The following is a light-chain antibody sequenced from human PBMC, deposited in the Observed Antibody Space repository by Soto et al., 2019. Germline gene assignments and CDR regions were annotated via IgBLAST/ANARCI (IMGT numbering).Light chain of an antibody. V-gene: IGKV3-11*01. CDR2: DAS. Sequence: EIVLTQSPATLSLSPGERATLSCRASQSVRRYLAWYQQKPGQAPRLLIYDASNRATGIPARFSGGGSGTDFTLTISSLEPEDSAVYYCQQRSDWPPVTFGGGTKLEIK. CDR3: QQRSDWPPVT. J-gene: IGKJ4*01. CDR1: QSVRRY.